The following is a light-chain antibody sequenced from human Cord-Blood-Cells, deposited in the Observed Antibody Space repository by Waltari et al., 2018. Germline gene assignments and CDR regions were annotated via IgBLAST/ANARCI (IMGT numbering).Light chain of an antibody. CDR3: QQRSNWPYT. V-gene: IGKV3-11*01. Sequence: DIVLTQSPATLSLSPGERAPLSCRASQSVSSYLAWYQQKPGQAPRLLIYDASNRATGIPARFSGSGSGTDFTLTISSLEPEDFAVYYCQQRSNWPYTFGQGTKLEIK. J-gene: IGKJ2*01. CDR1: QSVSSY. CDR2: DAS.